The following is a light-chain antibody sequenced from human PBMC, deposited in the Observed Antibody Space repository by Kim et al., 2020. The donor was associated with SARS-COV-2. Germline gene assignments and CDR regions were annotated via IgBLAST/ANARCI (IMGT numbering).Light chain of an antibody. Sequence: QSALTQPASVSGSPGQSITISCIGTSSDVGDYNYVSWYQQHPGIAPKLMIYDVSNRPSGVSNRFSGSKSGNTASLTISGLQAEDEAEYYCISYTSSSTLYVFGTGTKVTVL. CDR2: DVS. CDR3: ISYTSSSTLYV. V-gene: IGLV2-14*03. J-gene: IGLJ1*01. CDR1: SSDVGDYNY.